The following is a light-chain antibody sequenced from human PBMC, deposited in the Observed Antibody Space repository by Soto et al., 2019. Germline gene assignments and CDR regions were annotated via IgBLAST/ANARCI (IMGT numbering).Light chain of an antibody. CDR2: SAS. CDR3: QQINSYPVT. CDR1: QGISSY. V-gene: IGKV1-9*01. J-gene: IGKJ4*01. Sequence: DIQLTQSPAFLSASVGDKVTITCRASQGISSYLAGYQQKPGKAPNLLIYSASTLQSGVPSRFSGSGSGTEFTLTVSSLQPEDFATYFCQQINSYPVTFGGGTKVEIK.